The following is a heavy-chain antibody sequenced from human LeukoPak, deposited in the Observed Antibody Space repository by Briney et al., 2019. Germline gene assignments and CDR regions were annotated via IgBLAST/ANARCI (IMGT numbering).Heavy chain of an antibody. V-gene: IGHV4-39*07. J-gene: IGHJ4*02. CDR2: IFYSGST. D-gene: IGHD6-13*01. CDR3: ARVSSSRPHYYFDY. CDR1: GSSISSSTYY. Sequence: SETLPLTCTVSGSSISSSTYYWAWIRQPPGNGLEWVGNIFYSGSTYYNPSLKSRVTISVDTSKNQFSLKLTSVTAADTAVYYCARVSSSRPHYYFDYWDQGTLVTVSS.